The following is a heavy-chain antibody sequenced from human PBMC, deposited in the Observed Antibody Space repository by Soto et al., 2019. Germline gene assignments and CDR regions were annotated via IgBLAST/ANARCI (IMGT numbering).Heavy chain of an antibody. Sequence: QVHLVQSGAEVKKPGASVNVSCKTSGYTFTRNGISWVRQAPGQGLEWMGWISPNTGNIKYAPKLQGRAIMTTDTPTSTAYMGLRSLRSDDTAVYYCVKDRDSNSWPSRDVWGPGTTVTGYS. J-gene: IGHJ6*02. V-gene: IGHV1-18*01. CDR1: GYTFTRNG. CDR3: VKDRDSNSWPSRDV. D-gene: IGHD3-22*01. CDR2: ISPNTGNI.